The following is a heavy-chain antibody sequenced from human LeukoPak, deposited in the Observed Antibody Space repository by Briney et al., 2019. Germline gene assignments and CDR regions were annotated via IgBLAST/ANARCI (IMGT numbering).Heavy chain of an antibody. CDR3: ARENRGFGYNY. CDR1: GGSISSYY. J-gene: IGHJ4*02. Sequence: KPSETLSLTCTVSGGSISSYYWSWIRQPPGKGLEWIGYIHYSGSTNYNPSLKSRVTISVDTSKNQFSLKLTSVTAADTAVYYCARENRGFGYNYWGQGTLVTVSS. D-gene: IGHD5-18*01. CDR2: IHYSGST. V-gene: IGHV4-59*01.